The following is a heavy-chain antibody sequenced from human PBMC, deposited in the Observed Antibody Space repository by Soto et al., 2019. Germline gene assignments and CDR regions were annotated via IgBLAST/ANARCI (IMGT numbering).Heavy chain of an antibody. CDR2: IIPIFGTP. CDR1: GGTFSSYA. Sequence: GASVKVSCKASGGTFSSYAISWVRRAPGQGLEWMGGIIPIFGTPNYAQKFQGRVTITADESTSTAYMELSSLRSEDTAVYYCAGRIKTYYYDSSGYRSRPSDAFDIWGQGTMVTVSS. CDR3: AGRIKTYYYDSSGYRSRPSDAFDI. J-gene: IGHJ3*02. D-gene: IGHD3-22*01. V-gene: IGHV1-69*13.